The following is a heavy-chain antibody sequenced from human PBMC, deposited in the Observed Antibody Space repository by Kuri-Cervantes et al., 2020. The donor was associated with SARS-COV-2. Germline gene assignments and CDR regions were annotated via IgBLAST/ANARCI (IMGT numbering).Heavy chain of an antibody. Sequence: GESLKISCKGSGYSFTSYWIGWVRQMPGKGLEWMGIIYPGDSDTRYSPSFQGQVTISADKSISTAYLQWSSLKASDTAMYYCARASNGYGGHYYYYYMDVWGKGTTVTVSS. CDR3: ARASNGYGGHYYYYYMDV. D-gene: IGHD5-12*01. J-gene: IGHJ6*03. CDR1: GYSFTSYW. CDR2: IYPGDSDT. V-gene: IGHV5-51*01.